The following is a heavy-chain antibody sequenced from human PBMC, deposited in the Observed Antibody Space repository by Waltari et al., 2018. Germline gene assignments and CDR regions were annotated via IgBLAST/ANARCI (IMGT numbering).Heavy chain of an antibody. V-gene: IGHV4-59*03. CDR2: IYYSGGT. Sequence: QLQLQESGPGLVKPSETLSLICSVSGGSISNYYWSWIRQPPGKGLEWIGYIYYSGGTNYNSSLKSRVIISVDTSKNQVSLKLSSVTAADTAVYFCTRRGHSYGRDWKYDLWGRDTLVTVSA. D-gene: IGHD5-18*01. J-gene: IGHJ2*01. CDR1: GGSISNYY. CDR3: TRRGHSYGRDWKYDL.